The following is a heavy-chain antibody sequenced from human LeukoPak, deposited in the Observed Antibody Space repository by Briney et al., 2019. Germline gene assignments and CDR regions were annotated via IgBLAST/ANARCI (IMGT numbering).Heavy chain of an antibody. CDR1: GGPISSSSYY. Sequence: SETLSLTCTVSGGPISSSSYYWGWIRPPPGKGLEWIGSIYYSGSTYYNPSLKSRATISVDTSKNQFSLKLSSVTAADTAVYYCARLCGNRCHNLDYWGQGTLVTVSS. CDR3: ARLCGNRCHNLDY. V-gene: IGHV4-39*01. CDR2: IYYSGST. J-gene: IGHJ4*02. D-gene: IGHD3-16*01.